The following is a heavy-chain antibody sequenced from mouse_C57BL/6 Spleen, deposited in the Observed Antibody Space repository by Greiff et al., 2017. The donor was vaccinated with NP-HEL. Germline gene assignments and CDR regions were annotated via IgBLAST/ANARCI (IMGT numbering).Heavy chain of an antibody. D-gene: IGHD2-2*01. CDR3: ASGGSGVTTGGFDY. CDR2: IDPSDSYT. Sequence: QVQLQQPGAELVMPGASVKLSCKASGYTFTSYWMHWVKQRPGQGLEWIGEIDPSDSYTNYNQKFKGKSTLTVDKSSSTAYMQLSSLTSEDSAVYYCASGGSGVTTGGFDYWGQGTTLTVSS. V-gene: IGHV1-69*01. CDR1: GYTFTSYW. J-gene: IGHJ2*01.